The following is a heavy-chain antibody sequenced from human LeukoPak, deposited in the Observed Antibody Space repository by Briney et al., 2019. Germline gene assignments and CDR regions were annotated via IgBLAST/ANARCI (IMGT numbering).Heavy chain of an antibody. D-gene: IGHD2-15*01. V-gene: IGHV1-2*02. Sequence: GASVKVSCKASGYSFTGYYMHWVRQAPGQGLEWMGWINPNSGGTKYAQKFQGRVTMTRDTSISTAYMELSRLRSDDTAVYYCARDQRYCSGGSCYPDWFDPWGQGTLVTVSS. CDR2: INPNSGGT. CDR1: GYSFTGYY. J-gene: IGHJ5*02. CDR3: ARDQRYCSGGSCYPDWFDP.